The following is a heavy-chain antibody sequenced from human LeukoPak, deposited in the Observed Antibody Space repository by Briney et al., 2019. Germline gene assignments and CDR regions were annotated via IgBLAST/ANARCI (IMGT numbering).Heavy chain of an antibody. CDR3: ARALYYCDPSTSDY. J-gene: IGHJ4*02. CDR2: INPNSGGT. Sequence: GASVKVSCKASGYTFTGYYMHWVRQAPGQGLEWMGWINPNSGGTNYAQKFQGRVTMTRDTSISTAYMELSRLRSDDTAVYYCARALYYCDPSTSDYWGQGTLVTVSS. D-gene: IGHD3-22*01. CDR1: GYTFTGYY. V-gene: IGHV1-2*02.